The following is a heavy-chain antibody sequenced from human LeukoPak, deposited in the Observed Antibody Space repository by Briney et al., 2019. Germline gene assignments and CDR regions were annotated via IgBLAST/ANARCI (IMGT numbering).Heavy chain of an antibody. D-gene: IGHD7-27*01. CDR3: ARDHDLTGTYEYLKY. J-gene: IGHJ1*01. CDR1: GYTFTSYA. V-gene: IGHV1-69*06. CDR2: IIPIFGTG. Sequence: SVKVSCKASGYTFTSYAMNWVRQAPGQGLEWMGWIIPIFGTGNYAQKSQGRVTITADKSTSTAYMELSSLRSEDTAVYYCARDHDLTGTYEYLKYWGQGTLVSVSS.